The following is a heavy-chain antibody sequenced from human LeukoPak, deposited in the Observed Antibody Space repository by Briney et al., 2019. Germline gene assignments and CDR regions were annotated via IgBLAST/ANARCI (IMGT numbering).Heavy chain of an antibody. CDR1: GYTFTNCD. CDR2: MNPNSGNT. Sequence: ASVKVSCKASGYTFTNCDINWVRQATGQGLEWMGWMNPNSGNTGYAQKFQGRVSMTRNTSISTDYMELSSLRSEDTAVYYCARGIGSTTVTTLEYYFDYWGQGTLVTVSS. J-gene: IGHJ4*02. CDR3: ARGIGSTTVTTLEYYFDY. V-gene: IGHV1-8*01. D-gene: IGHD4-17*01.